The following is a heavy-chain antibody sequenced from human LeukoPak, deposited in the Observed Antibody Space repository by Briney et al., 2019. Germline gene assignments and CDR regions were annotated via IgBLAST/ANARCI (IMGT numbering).Heavy chain of an antibody. V-gene: IGHV1-69*13. CDR1: GGTFSSYA. Sequence: SVKVSCKASGGTFSSYAISWVRQAPGQGLEWMGGIIPIFGTANYAQKFQGRVTITADESTSTAYMELGSLRSEDTAVYYCATALPAAGDYYYGMDVWGQGTTVTVSS. CDR2: IIPIFGTA. D-gene: IGHD2-2*01. CDR3: ATALPAAGDYYYGMDV. J-gene: IGHJ6*02.